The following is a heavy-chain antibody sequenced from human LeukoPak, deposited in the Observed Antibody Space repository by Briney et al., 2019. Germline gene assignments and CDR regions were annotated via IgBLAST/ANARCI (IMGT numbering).Heavy chain of an antibody. V-gene: IGHV4-30-4*01. D-gene: IGHD3-3*01. J-gene: IGHJ2*01. CDR1: GGSISSGDYY. CDR2: IYYSGST. CDR3: ARVYYDFWSGYSARYFDL. Sequence: PSQTLSLTCTVSGGSISSGDYYWSWIRQPPGKGLEWIGHIYYSGSTYYNPSLKSRVTISVDTSKNQFSLKLSSVTAADTAVYYCARVYYDFWSGYSARYFDLWGRGTLVTVSS.